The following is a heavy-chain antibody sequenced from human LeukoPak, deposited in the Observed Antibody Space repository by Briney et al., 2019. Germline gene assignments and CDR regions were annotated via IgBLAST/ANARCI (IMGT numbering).Heavy chain of an antibody. J-gene: IGHJ3*02. CDR3: ARAQLGDSGAFDI. Sequence: ASVKVSCKASGYTFSGYDVIWVRQATGQGLEWMGWMNPNSGNTGYAQKFQGRVTMTRNTSISTAYMELSSLRSEDTAVYYCARAQLGDSGAFDIWGQGTMVTVSS. CDR2: MNPNSGNT. V-gene: IGHV1-8*01. D-gene: IGHD3-16*01. CDR1: GYTFSGYD.